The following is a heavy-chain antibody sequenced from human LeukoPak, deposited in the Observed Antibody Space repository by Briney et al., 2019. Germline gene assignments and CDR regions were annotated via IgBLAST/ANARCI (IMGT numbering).Heavy chain of an antibody. V-gene: IGHV3-15*01. CDR2: IKSKSDGETT. CDR3: TTVVTRTPGWYFDL. CDR1: GFTFSNAW. Sequence: PGGSLRLSCAASGFTFSNAWMSWVRQAPGKGLEWVGRIKSKSDGETTDYAAPVKGRFNISRDDSKNTLYLQMRSLKTEDTAVYYCTTVVTRTPGWYFDLWGRGALVTVSS. J-gene: IGHJ2*01. D-gene: IGHD4-17*01.